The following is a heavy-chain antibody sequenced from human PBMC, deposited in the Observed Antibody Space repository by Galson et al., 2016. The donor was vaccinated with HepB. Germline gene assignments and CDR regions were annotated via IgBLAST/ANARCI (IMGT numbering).Heavy chain of an antibody. CDR3: ARGSSV. CDR1: GFTFSIYG. Sequence: SLRLSCAASGFTFSIYGMHWVRQAPGKGLEWISYIGRSDSIIHYADSVKGRFTISRDSANNLLFLQMNSLRDEDTAVYYCARGSSVWGQGTLVTVSS. J-gene: IGHJ4*02. V-gene: IGHV3-48*02. CDR2: IGRSDSII.